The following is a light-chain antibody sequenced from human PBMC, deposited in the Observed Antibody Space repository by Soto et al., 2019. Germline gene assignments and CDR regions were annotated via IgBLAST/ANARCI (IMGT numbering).Light chain of an antibody. CDR1: ETVNNAY. J-gene: IGKJ1*01. CDR3: QQYGSSPRT. Sequence: EIVLTQSPGTLSLSPGERATLSCRASETVNNAYLAWYQQKPGQAPRLLIYDASIRARGIPDRFSGSGSGTGFTLTISRLQPEDFAVYYCQQYGSSPRTFGQGTKVEIQ. V-gene: IGKV3-20*01. CDR2: DAS.